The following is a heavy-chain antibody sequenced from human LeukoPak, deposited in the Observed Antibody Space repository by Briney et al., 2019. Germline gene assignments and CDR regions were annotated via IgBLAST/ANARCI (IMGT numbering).Heavy chain of an antibody. J-gene: IGHJ4*02. V-gene: IGHV3-11*01. CDR1: GFTFSDYY. D-gene: IGHD6-6*01. Sequence: GESLKISCAASGFTFSDYYMSWIRQAPGKGLEWISYISSSGSTIYYADSVKGRFTISRDNARNSLYLQMNSLRAEDTAVYYCAREGAIASLRPYYFDYWGQGTLVTVSS. CDR2: ISSSGSTI. CDR3: AREGAIASLRPYYFDY.